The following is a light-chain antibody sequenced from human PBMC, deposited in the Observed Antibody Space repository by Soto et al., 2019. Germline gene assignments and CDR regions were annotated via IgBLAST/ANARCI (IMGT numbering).Light chain of an antibody. CDR1: QSVSSGY. CDR2: GAS. V-gene: IGKV3-20*01. J-gene: IGKJ5*01. Sequence: EIFLTQSPFTLSLAPLEVATLSCRAIQSVSSGYLAWYQQKPGQAPRLLIYGASTRATGIPDRFSGSGSGTDFTLTISRLEPEDFAVYYCQQYSSSPSITFGQGTRLEIK. CDR3: QQYSSSPSIT.